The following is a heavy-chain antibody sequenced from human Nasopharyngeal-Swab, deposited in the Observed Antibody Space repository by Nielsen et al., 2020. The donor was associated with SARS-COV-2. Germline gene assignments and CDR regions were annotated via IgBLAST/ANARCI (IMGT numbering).Heavy chain of an antibody. CDR1: GFSLNTAGMG. V-gene: IGHV2-5*02. D-gene: IGHD5-18*01. J-gene: IGHJ4*02. CDR3: ANKDGYFYGGPPDYFHS. CDR2: IYWDDDK. Sequence: SGPTLVKPTQTLTLTCTFSGFSLNTAGMGVGWIRQPPGKALEWLALIYWDDDKRYSPSLEDRLTITRDTSRNQVVLTMANMDPVDSGTYYCANKDGYFYGGPPDYFHSWGQGTPVTVSS.